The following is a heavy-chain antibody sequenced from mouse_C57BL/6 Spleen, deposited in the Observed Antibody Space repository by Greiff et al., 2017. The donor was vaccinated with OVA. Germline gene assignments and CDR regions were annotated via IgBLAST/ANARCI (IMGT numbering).Heavy chain of an antibody. Sequence: VQLQQSGGGLVQPGGSLSLSCAASGFTFTDYYMSWVRQPPGKALEWLGFIRNKANGYTTEYSASVKGRFTISRDNSQSILYLQMNALRAEDSATYYCARMDYAFDYWGQGTTLTVSS. D-gene: IGHD2-4*01. J-gene: IGHJ2*01. CDR3: ARMDYAFDY. V-gene: IGHV7-3*01. CDR1: GFTFTDYY. CDR2: IRNKANGYTT.